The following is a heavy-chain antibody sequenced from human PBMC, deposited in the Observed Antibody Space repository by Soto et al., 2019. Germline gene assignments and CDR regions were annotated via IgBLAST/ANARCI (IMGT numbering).Heavy chain of an antibody. CDR3: ARDLGNYYYYYMDV. V-gene: IGHV4-4*02. J-gene: IGHJ6*03. Sequence: SETLSLTCAVSSGSISSSNWWSWVRQPPGKGLEWIGEIHHSGSTNYNPSLKSRVTISVDKSKNQFSLKLSSVTAADTAVYYCARDLGNYYYYYMDVWGKGTTVTVS. CDR2: IHHSGST. CDR1: SGSISSSNW.